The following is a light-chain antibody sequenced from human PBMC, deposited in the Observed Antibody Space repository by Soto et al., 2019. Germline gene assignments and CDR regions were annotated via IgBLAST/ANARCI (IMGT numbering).Light chain of an antibody. J-gene: IGLJ1*01. Sequence: QSVLTPPASVSGSPAQSITISCTGTSSDVGSYNLVSWYQQHPGKAPKLMIYEGSKRPSGVSNRFSGSKSGNTASLTISGLQAEDEADYYCCSYAGSSTFVFGAGTKVTVL. CDR3: CSYAGSSTFV. V-gene: IGLV2-23*01. CDR2: EGS. CDR1: SSDVGSYNL.